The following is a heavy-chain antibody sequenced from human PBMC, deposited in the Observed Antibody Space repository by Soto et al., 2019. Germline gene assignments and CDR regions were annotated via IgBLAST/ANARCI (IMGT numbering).Heavy chain of an antibody. CDR2: ISTEGSSI. D-gene: IGHD3-9*01. Sequence: EVQLVESGGNLVQPGGSLRLSCAASGFTFTSHWMHWVRHAPGKGLVWVARISTEGSSISYADAVKGRFIISRDNTKNTLYLQMDGLRAEDTAVYYCARKNILNGLDYWGQGTLVSVS. J-gene: IGHJ4*02. CDR3: ARKNILNGLDY. V-gene: IGHV3-74*01. CDR1: GFTFTSHW.